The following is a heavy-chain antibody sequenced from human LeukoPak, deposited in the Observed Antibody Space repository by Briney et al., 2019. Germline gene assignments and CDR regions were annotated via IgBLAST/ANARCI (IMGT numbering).Heavy chain of an antibody. CDR1: GGSISSYY. CDR2: IYYSGTT. J-gene: IGHJ4*02. Sequence: PSETLSLTCTVSGGSISSYYWSWIRQPPGKGLECIGYIYYSGTTNYNPSLKSRVTISVDTSKNQFSLKLRSVTAADTAVYYCARGGDYLFDYWGQGTLVTVPS. D-gene: IGHD4-17*01. V-gene: IGHV4-59*01. CDR3: ARGGDYLFDY.